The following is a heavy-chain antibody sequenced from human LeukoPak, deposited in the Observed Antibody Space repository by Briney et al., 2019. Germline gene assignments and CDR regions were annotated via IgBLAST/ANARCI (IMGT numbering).Heavy chain of an antibody. Sequence: ASVKVSCKAFGYTFTSNYMHWVRQAPGQGPEWMGVISPSGGSTTYAQKFQDRATLTRDMSTSTDYLELSSLRSEDTAVYYCARDSDYYDSSGYYPFDYWGQGTLVTVSS. D-gene: IGHD3-22*01. CDR3: ARDSDYYDSSGYYPFDY. V-gene: IGHV1-46*01. CDR2: ISPSGGST. CDR1: GYTFTSNY. J-gene: IGHJ4*02.